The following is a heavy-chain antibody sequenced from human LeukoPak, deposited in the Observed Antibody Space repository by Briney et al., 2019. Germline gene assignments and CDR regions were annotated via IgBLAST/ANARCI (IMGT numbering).Heavy chain of an antibody. J-gene: IGHJ4*02. V-gene: IGHV1-24*01. Sequence: GASVKVSCKVSGYTLTELSMHWVRQAPGKGLEWMGGFDPEDGETIYAQKFQGRVTMTEDTSTDTAYMELSSLRSEDTAVYYCATATQAIYGSGGPFDYWGQGTLVTVSS. CDR3: ATATQAIYGSGGPFDY. CDR2: FDPEDGET. D-gene: IGHD3-10*01. CDR1: GYTLTELS.